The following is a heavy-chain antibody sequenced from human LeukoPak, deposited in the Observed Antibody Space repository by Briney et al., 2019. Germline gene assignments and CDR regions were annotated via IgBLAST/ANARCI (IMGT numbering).Heavy chain of an antibody. Sequence: GGSLRLSCAASGFTFSSYSMNWVRQAPGKRLEWVSSISSSSSYIYYADSVKGRFTISRDNAKNSLYLQMNSLRAEDTAVYYCVREAELLWFGEEAFDIWGQGTMVTVSS. CDR2: ISSSSSYI. V-gene: IGHV3-21*01. D-gene: IGHD3-10*01. CDR1: GFTFSSYS. CDR3: VREAELLWFGEEAFDI. J-gene: IGHJ3*02.